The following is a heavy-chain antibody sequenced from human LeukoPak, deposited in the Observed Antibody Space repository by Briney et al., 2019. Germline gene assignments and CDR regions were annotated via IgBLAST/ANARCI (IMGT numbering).Heavy chain of an antibody. V-gene: IGHV3-7*01. CDR3: VRGPDYGDRLDYFDN. CDR1: GFTFSRHW. Sequence: GGPLRLSCAASGFTFSRHWMSLVGQSSANGPAFVALIKQDGTEYYVDSVKGRFIISRDNAKNSLYLQMNSLRAEDTAVYTCVRGPDYGDRLDYFDNWGQGTLVTVSS. D-gene: IGHD4-17*01. CDR2: IKQDGTE. J-gene: IGHJ4*02.